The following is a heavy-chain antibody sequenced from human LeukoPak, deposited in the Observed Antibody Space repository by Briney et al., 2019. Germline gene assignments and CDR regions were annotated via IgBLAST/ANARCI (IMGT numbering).Heavy chain of an antibody. J-gene: IGHJ6*03. CDR2: INPNTGTT. CDR1: GYTFTDYY. Sequence: GASVKVSCKASGYTFTDYYMHWVRQAPGQGLEWMGWINPNTGTTNYAQNFQGRVTITRDMSTSTAYIELSSLRSEDTAVYYCAADTHTVSPYYYYYYMDVWGKGTTVTVSS. D-gene: IGHD4-17*01. V-gene: IGHV1-2*02. CDR3: AADTHTVSPYYYYYYMDV.